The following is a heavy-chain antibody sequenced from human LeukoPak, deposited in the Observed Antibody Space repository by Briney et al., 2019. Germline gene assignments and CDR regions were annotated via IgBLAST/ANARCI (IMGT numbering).Heavy chain of an antibody. J-gene: IGHJ4*02. CDR3: ARDQEGFDY. V-gene: IGHV1-46*01. CDR1: GYTFTNNY. CDR2: IYPRDGST. Sequence: GASVTVSCKASGYTFTNNYLHWVRQAPGRGLEWMGMIYPRDGSTSYAQNFQGRVTVTRDTSTTTVHMELRGLRSEDTAVYYCARDQEGFDYWGQGTVVTVSS.